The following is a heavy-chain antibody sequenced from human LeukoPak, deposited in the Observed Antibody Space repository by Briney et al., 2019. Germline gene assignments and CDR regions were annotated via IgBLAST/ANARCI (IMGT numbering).Heavy chain of an antibody. CDR3: ARSDVLLWFGEFLEAGFDC. Sequence: PGGSLRLSCAASGFTFSSYWMPWVRQAPGKGLVWVSRINSDGSSTSYADSVKGRFTISRDNAKNTLYLQMNSLRAEDTAVYYCARSDVLLWFGEFLEAGFDCWGQGTLVTVSS. CDR1: GFTFSSYW. V-gene: IGHV3-74*01. CDR2: INSDGSST. J-gene: IGHJ4*02. D-gene: IGHD3-10*01.